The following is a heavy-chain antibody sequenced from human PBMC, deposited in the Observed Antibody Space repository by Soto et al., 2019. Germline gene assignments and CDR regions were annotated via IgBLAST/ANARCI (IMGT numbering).Heavy chain of an antibody. V-gene: IGHV3-23*01. CDR2: ISGSGGST. CDR3: AKVSAGNYYYGMDV. J-gene: IGHJ6*02. D-gene: IGHD6-13*01. CDR1: GFTFSSYA. Sequence: EVQLLESGGGLVQPGGSLRLSCAASGFTFSSYAMSWVRQAPGKGLEWVSAISGSGGSTYYADSVKGRFTISRDNSKNTLYLHMTSLRAEDTAVYYCAKVSAGNYYYGMDVWGQGTTVTVSS.